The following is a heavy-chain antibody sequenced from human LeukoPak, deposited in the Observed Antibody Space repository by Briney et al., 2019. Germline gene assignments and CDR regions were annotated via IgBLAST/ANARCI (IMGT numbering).Heavy chain of an antibody. CDR3: ARVLTTVYYMDV. D-gene: IGHD4-17*01. V-gene: IGHV3-7*01. J-gene: IGHJ6*03. CDR1: GFTFSSYW. Sequence: GGSLRLSCAASGFTFSSYWMSWVRQAPGKGLEWVANIKQNGSEKYYVDSVKGRFTISRENAKNSLYLQMNSLRAEDTAVYYCARVLTTVYYMDVWGKGTTVTVSS. CDR2: IKQNGSEK.